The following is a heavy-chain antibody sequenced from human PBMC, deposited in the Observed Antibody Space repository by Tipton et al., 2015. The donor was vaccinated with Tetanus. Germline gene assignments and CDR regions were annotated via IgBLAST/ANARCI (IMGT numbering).Heavy chain of an antibody. CDR2: IYYSGST. CDR3: ARATMVRGVLYMDV. Sequence: TLSLTCTVSGGSISSYFWSWIRQPPGKGLEWIGYIYYSGSTNYNPSLKSRVTISVDTSKNQFSLKLSSVTAAGTAVYYCARATMVRGVLYMDVWGQGTTVTVSS. J-gene: IGHJ6*02. V-gene: IGHV4-59*08. D-gene: IGHD3-10*01. CDR1: GGSISSYF.